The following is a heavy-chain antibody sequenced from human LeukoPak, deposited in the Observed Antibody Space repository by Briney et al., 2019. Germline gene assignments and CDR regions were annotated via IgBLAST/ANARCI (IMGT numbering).Heavy chain of an antibody. CDR2: TGNT. J-gene: IGHJ4*02. CDR3: ACTGGGSSDY. CDR1: GASISDYY. Sequence: SETLSLTCTVSGASISDYYWSWSRQPPGKGLEWIGYTGNTNYNPLFKSRVAILEDRSKNQVSLRLSSVTAGDTAVYYCACTGGGSSDYWGQGIMVTVSS. V-gene: IGHV4-59*03. D-gene: IGHD2-8*02.